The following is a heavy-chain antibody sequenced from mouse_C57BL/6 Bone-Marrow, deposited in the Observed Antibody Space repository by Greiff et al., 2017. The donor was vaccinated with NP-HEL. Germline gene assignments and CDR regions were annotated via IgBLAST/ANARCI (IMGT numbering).Heavy chain of an antibody. Sequence: EVHLVESEGGLVQPGSSMKLSCTASGFTFSDYYMAWVRQVPEKGLEWVANINYDGSSTYYLDSLKSRFIISRDNAKNILYLQMSSLKSEDTATYYCARDGGYDGYPYFDVWGTGTTVTVSS. CDR2: INYDGSST. J-gene: IGHJ1*03. D-gene: IGHD2-3*01. V-gene: IGHV5-16*01. CDR1: GFTFSDYY. CDR3: ARDGGYDGYPYFDV.